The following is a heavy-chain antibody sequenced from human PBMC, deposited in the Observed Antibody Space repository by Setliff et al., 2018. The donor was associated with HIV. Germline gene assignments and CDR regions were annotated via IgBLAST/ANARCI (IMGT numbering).Heavy chain of an antibody. J-gene: IGHJ3*02. CDR2: ISHDGSNK. Sequence: GGSLRLSCSASGFTFNTYGMSWVRQAPGKGLEWVSVISHDGSNKYYADSVKGRFTLSRDNAKNSLYLQMNSLRVEDTAVYYCARDIWGSSWYSSALNDAFDIWGQGTMVTVSS. V-gene: IGHV3-30*03. CDR1: GFTFNTYG. CDR3: ARDIWGSSWYSSALNDAFDI. D-gene: IGHD6-13*01.